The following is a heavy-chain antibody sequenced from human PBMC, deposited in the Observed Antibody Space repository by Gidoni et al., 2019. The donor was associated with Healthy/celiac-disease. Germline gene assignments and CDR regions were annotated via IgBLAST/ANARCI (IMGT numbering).Heavy chain of an antibody. Sequence: QVQLVESGGGVVQPGRSLSLSCAASGFRFRSYGMHWVRQAPGKGLEWVAVIWYDGSNKYYAASVKGRVTISRDNSKNTLYLQMNSLRAEDTAVYYCARSDYGDYYFDYWGQGTLVTVSS. V-gene: IGHV3-33*01. J-gene: IGHJ4*02. CDR3: ARSDYGDYYFDY. CDR1: GFRFRSYG. D-gene: IGHD4-17*01. CDR2: IWYDGSNK.